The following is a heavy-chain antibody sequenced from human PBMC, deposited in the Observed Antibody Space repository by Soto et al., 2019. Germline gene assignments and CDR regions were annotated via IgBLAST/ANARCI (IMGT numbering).Heavy chain of an antibody. CDR2: IKPSSGTA. V-gene: IGHV1-46*01. Sequence: AAVKVSCKASEYTFTSYTIHWLRQAPGQGLEWVGIIKPSSGTADYAQNFQGRVTMTSDTSTTTVYMELSSLRSEDTAVYYCAREYPSTHWFGPWGQGSLVTVSS. CDR3: AREYPSTHWFGP. CDR1: EYTFTSYT. J-gene: IGHJ5*02.